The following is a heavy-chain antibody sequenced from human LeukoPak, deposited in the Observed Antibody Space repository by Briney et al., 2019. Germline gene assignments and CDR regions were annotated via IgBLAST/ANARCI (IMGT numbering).Heavy chain of an antibody. Sequence: GRSLRLSCVASGFTFSDYYMSWIRQTPGKGLEWVSYISGSGNTIFYADSVKGRFIISRDNAKSSLYLQLNSLRAEDTAAYYCARVVHCTGDICQIFAFDTWGQGTMVTVSS. V-gene: IGHV3-11*01. CDR1: GFTFSDYY. CDR3: ARVVHCTGDICQIFAFDT. J-gene: IGHJ3*02. D-gene: IGHD2-8*02. CDR2: ISGSGNTI.